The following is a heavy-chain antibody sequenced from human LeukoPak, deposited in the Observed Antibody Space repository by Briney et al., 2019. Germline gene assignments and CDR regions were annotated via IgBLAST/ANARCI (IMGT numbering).Heavy chain of an antibody. D-gene: IGHD4-17*01. CDR1: GGSISSYY. V-gene: IGHV4-59*01. J-gene: IGHJ4*02. CDR3: ARDLYGDQDY. Sequence: SSETLSLTCTVSGGSISSYYWSWIRQPPGKGLEWIGYIYYSGSTNYNPSLKSRVTISVDTSKNQFSLKLSSVTAADTAVYYCARDLYGDQDYWGQGTLVTVSS. CDR2: IYYSGST.